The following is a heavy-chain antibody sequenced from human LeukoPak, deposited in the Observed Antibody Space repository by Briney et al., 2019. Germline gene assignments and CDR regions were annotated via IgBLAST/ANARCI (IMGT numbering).Heavy chain of an antibody. Sequence: PSETLSLICTVSGGSISSSSYYWGWIRQPPGKGLEWIGSIYYSGSTYYNPSLKSRVTISVDTSKNQFSLKLSSVTAADTAVYYCARLTIFGVVDYWGQGTLVTVSS. D-gene: IGHD3-3*01. CDR3: ARLTIFGVVDY. CDR2: IYYSGST. J-gene: IGHJ4*02. V-gene: IGHV4-39*01. CDR1: GGSISSSSYY.